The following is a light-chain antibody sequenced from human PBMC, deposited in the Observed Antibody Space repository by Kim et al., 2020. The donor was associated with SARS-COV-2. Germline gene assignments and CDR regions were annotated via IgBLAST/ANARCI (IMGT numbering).Light chain of an antibody. V-gene: IGKV3-20*01. CDR1: QSVSSSY. CDR2: GAS. Sequence: GERATRSCRASQSVSSSYLAWYQQKPGQAPRLLIYGASSRATGIPDRFSGSGSGTDFTLTISRLEPEDFAVYYCQQYGSSPGTFGQGTKVDIK. J-gene: IGKJ1*01. CDR3: QQYGSSPGT.